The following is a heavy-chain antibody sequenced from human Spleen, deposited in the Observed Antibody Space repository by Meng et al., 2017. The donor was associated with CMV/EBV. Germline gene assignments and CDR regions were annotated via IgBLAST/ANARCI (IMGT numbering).Heavy chain of an antibody. Sequence: ASVKVSCKASGYTFAGYYIHWLRQAPGQSLEWMGWIFPHTGATGYAEHFQGRVTMTRDTSVSTAYMDLSSLRSEDTAVYYCARGPARVYYYYGMDVWGQGTTVTVSS. CDR3: ARGPARVYYYYGMDV. D-gene: IGHD2-2*01. CDR2: IFPHTGAT. V-gene: IGHV1-2*02. J-gene: IGHJ6*02. CDR1: GYTFAGYY.